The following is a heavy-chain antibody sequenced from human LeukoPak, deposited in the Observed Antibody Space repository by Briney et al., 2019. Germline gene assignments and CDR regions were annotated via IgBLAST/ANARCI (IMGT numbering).Heavy chain of an antibody. D-gene: IGHD2-15*01. Sequence: GGSLRLSCAASKFTFSSYWMHWVCQAPGRGLVWVSRIKSDGSTTYYADSVKGRFTISRDNAKNTLYLQMDSLRAEDTAVYYCARATLNTRNAFDIWGQGTMVTVSS. J-gene: IGHJ3*02. CDR2: IKSDGSTT. CDR1: KFTFSSYW. CDR3: ARATLNTRNAFDI. V-gene: IGHV3-74*01.